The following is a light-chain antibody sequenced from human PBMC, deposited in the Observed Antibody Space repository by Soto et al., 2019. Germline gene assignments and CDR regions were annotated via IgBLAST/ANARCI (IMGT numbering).Light chain of an antibody. CDR3: QQYNNWPPDT. V-gene: IGKV3-15*01. J-gene: IGKJ4*01. Sequence: EIVMTQSPATLSVSPGERATLSCRASQSVSSNLAWYQQKPGQAPRLLIYGASTRATGIPARFSGSGSGTEFTLTISSLQSEDFADYYCQQYNNWPPDTFGGGTKVEIK. CDR1: QSVSSN. CDR2: GAS.